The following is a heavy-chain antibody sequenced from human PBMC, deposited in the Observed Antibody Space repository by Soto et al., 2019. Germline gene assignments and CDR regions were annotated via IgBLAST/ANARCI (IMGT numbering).Heavy chain of an antibody. D-gene: IGHD2-21*01. V-gene: IGHV1-69*12. CDR1: GGTFSSYA. J-gene: IGHJ3*02. CDR3: ARDVEMAITKGGRYAFDI. CDR2: IIPIFGTA. Sequence: QVQLVQSGAEVKKPGSSVKVSCKASGGTFSSYAISWVRQAPGQGLEWMGGIIPIFGTANYAQKFQGRVTITADESTSTDYMELSSLRSEDTAVYYCARDVEMAITKGGRYAFDIWGQGTMVTVSS.